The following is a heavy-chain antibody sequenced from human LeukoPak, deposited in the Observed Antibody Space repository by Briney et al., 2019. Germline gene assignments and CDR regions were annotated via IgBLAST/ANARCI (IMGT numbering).Heavy chain of an antibody. J-gene: IGHJ4*02. D-gene: IGHD5-24*01. CDR2: IIPIFGTA. Sequence: SVKVSCKASGGTFSSYAISWVRQAPGQGLEWMGGIIPIFGTANYAQKLQGRVTMTTDTSTSTAYMELRSLRSDDTAVYYCAANPKRWLQFCPDYWGQGTLVTVSS. CDR3: AANPKRWLQFCPDY. V-gene: IGHV1-69*05. CDR1: GGTFSSYA.